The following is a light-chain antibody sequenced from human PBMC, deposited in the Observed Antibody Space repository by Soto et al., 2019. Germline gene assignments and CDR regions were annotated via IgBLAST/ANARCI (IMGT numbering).Light chain of an antibody. CDR2: GAS. Sequence: EVLMTQSQATLSVSPGEPVTLSCRTSQSVSSKIAWYQQKPGQAPRLLIYGASTRATGVPVRFSGGGSGTEFTLTISSLQSEDFAVYYCQQYKDWPPYTFGQGTKLEI. CDR1: QSVSSK. CDR3: QQYKDWPPYT. V-gene: IGKV3-15*01. J-gene: IGKJ2*01.